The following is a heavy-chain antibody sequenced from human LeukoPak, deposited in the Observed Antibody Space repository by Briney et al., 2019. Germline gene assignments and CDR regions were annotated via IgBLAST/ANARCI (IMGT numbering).Heavy chain of an antibody. V-gene: IGHV4-39*01. CDR2: IYYSGST. Sequence: SETLSLTCTVSGGSISSSSYYWGWIRQPPGKGLEWIGSIYYSGSTYSNPSLKSRVTISVDTSKNQFSLKLSSVTAADTAVYYCARFQRTYYYDSSGYAPPDYWGQGTLVTVSS. D-gene: IGHD3-22*01. CDR1: GGSISSSSYY. J-gene: IGHJ4*02. CDR3: ARFQRTYYYDSSGYAPPDY.